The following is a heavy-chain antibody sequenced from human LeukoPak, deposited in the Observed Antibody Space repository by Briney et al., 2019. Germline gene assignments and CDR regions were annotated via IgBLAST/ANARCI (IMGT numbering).Heavy chain of an antibody. CDR1: GFTFSSYA. CDR3: VREGRRDGYNLGLDY. CDR2: ISYDGSNK. D-gene: IGHD5-24*01. Sequence: GGSLRLSCAASGFTFSSYAMHWVRQAPGKGLEWVAVISYDGSNKYYADSVKGRFTISRDNAKNSLYLQMNSLRTEDTAVYYCVREGRRDGYNLGLDYWGQGTLVTVSS. V-gene: IGHV3-30-3*01. J-gene: IGHJ4*02.